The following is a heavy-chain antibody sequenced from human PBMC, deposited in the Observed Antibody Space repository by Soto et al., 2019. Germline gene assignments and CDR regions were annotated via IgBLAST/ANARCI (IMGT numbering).Heavy chain of an antibody. J-gene: IGHJ4*02. V-gene: IGHV3-9*01. CDR2: ISWNSGSI. Sequence: GGSLRLSCAASGFTFDDYAMHWVRQAPGKGLEWVSGISWNSGSIGYADSVKGRFTISRDNAKNSLYLQMNSLRAEDTALYYCAKAPRGLFDYWGQGTLVTVSS. CDR3: AKAPRGLFDY. CDR1: GFTFDDYA.